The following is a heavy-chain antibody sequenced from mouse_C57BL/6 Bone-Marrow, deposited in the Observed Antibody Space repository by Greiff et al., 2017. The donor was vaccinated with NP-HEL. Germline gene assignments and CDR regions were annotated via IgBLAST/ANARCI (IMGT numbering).Heavy chain of an antibody. D-gene: IGHD1-1*01. V-gene: IGHV1-81*01. Sequence: QVQLQQSGAELTRPGASVKLSCKASGYTFTSYGISWVKQRTGQGLEWIGEIYPRSGNTYYNEKFKGKATLTADKSSSTAYMELRSLTSEDSAVYFCARCNDYYGSSSYYFDYWGQGTTLTVSS. J-gene: IGHJ2*01. CDR2: IYPRSGNT. CDR1: GYTFTSYG. CDR3: ARCNDYYGSSSYYFDY.